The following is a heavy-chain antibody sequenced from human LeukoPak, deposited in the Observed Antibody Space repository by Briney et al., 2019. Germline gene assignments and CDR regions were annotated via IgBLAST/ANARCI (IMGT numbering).Heavy chain of an antibody. V-gene: IGHV1-24*01. J-gene: IGHJ1*01. D-gene: IGHD2-21*02. Sequence: ASVKVSCKVSGYTLTGLSMHWVRQAPGKGLEWMGGFDPEDGETIYAQKFQGRVTMTEDTSTDTAYMELSSLRSEDTAVYYCATRLAYCGGDCYSAEYFQHWGQGTLVTVSS. CDR3: ATRLAYCGGDCYSAEYFQH. CDR1: GYTLTGLS. CDR2: FDPEDGET.